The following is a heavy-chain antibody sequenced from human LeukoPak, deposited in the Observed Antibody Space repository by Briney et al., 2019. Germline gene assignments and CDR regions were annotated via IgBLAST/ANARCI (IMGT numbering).Heavy chain of an antibody. CDR2: IKSDGITI. V-gene: IGHV3-74*01. CDR1: GFTFSNYM. CDR3: VSGGDSGY. J-gene: IGHJ4*02. D-gene: IGHD2-21*02. Sequence: GGSLRLSCAASGFTFSNYMMHWVRQAPGKGLVWVSRIKSDGITITYADSVKGRFTISRDNAKNTLYLQMNSLRADDTGVYFCVSGGDSGYWGQGTLVTVSS.